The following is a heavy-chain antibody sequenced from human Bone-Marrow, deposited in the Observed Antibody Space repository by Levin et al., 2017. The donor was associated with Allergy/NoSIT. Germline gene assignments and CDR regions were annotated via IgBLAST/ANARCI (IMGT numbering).Heavy chain of an antibody. J-gene: IGHJ2*01. CDR3: AQAGGEGSGGSCSYLHWYFDL. Sequence: SVKVSCKASGGTFSSYAISWVRQAPGQGLEWMGGIIPIFGTANYAQKFQGRVTITADKSTSTAYMERSSLRAEDTAVYYCAQAGGEGSGGSCSYLHWYFDLWGRGPLGTVSS. CDR2: IIPIFGTA. D-gene: IGHD2-15*01. CDR1: GGTFSSYA. V-gene: IGHV1-69*06.